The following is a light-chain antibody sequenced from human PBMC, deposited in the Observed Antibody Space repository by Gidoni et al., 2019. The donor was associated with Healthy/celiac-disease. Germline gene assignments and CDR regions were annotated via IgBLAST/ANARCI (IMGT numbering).Light chain of an antibody. CDR3: QQRSNWYT. CDR2: DAS. CDR1: QIVSSY. Sequence: EIVLTQSPATLSLSPGERATLSCRASQIVSSYLAWYQQKPGQAPRLLIYDASNRATGIPARFSGSGSGTDFTLTISSLRPEDFAVYYCQQRSNWYTFGQGTKLEIK. J-gene: IGKJ2*01. V-gene: IGKV3-11*01.